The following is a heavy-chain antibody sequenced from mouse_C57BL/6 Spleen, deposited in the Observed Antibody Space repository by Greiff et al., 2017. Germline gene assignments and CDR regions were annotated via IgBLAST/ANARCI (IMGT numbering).Heavy chain of an antibody. J-gene: IGHJ2*01. Sequence: EVQLQQSGPELVKPGASVKISCKASGYTFTDYYMNWVKQSHGKSLEWIGDINPNNGGTSYNQKFKGKATLTVDKSSSTAYMELRSLTSEDSAVYYCAIGGYDVDYWGQGTTLTVSS. CDR1: GYTFTDYY. D-gene: IGHD3-1*01. V-gene: IGHV1-26*01. CDR3: AIGGYDVDY. CDR2: INPNNGGT.